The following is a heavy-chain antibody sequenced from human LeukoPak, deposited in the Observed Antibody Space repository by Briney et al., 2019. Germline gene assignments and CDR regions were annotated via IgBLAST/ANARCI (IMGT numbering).Heavy chain of an antibody. CDR1: GFTVSSNY. V-gene: IGHV3-53*01. D-gene: IGHD6-6*01. Sequence: GGSLRLSCAASGFTVSSNYMSWVRQAPGKGPEWVSVIYSDGSTYYADSVKGRFTISRDNSKNTLYLQMNSLRAEDTAVYYCARGGTIDEYSSSSGAYFDYWGQGTLVTVSS. J-gene: IGHJ4*02. CDR3: ARGGTIDEYSSSSGAYFDY. CDR2: IYSDGST.